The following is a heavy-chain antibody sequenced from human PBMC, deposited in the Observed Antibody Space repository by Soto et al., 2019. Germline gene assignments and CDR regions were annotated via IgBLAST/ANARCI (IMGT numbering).Heavy chain of an antibody. CDR2: INPSGGST. Sequence: SVTVPCKASQYIYTNCCVHWVRQAPGQGLEWMGVINPSGGSTKYAQRFRGRVTMTRDTSTSTVYMDLRSLRPEDTAVYFCARALYDTDSVPVGAESRYYVMDVWGRGTTVTVSS. J-gene: IGHJ6*02. CDR1: QYIYTNCC. V-gene: IGHV1-46*01. D-gene: IGHD3-22*01. CDR3: ARALYDTDSVPVGAESRYYVMDV.